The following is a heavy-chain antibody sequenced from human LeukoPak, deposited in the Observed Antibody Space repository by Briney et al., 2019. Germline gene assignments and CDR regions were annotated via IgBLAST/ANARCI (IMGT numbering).Heavy chain of an antibody. CDR3: ARGTVVVPAAILLHYYYYMEV. Sequence: GASVKVSCKASGYTFTSYDINWVRQATGQGLEWMGWMNPNSGNTGYAQKFQGRVTMTRNTSISTAYMELSSLRSEDTAVYYCARGTVVVPAAILLHYYYYMEVWGKGTTVTVSS. CDR2: MNPNSGNT. V-gene: IGHV1-8*01. D-gene: IGHD2-2*02. CDR1: GYTFTSYD. J-gene: IGHJ6*03.